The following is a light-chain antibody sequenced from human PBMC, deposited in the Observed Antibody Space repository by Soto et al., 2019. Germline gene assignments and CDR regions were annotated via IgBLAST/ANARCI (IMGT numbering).Light chain of an antibody. CDR1: QSVNRY. CDR3: QQRYNWPIT. Sequence: EVVLTQSPATLSLSPGERATLSCRASQSVNRYLAWYQQKPGQAPRLLIYDTSNRATGIPARFSGSGSGTDFTLTISSLEPEDFSVYYCQQRYNWPITFGQGTRLE. V-gene: IGKV3-11*01. CDR2: DTS. J-gene: IGKJ5*01.